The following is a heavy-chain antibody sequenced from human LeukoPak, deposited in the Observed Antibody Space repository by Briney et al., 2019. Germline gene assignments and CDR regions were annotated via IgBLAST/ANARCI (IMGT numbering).Heavy chain of an antibody. V-gene: IGHV3-30-3*01. J-gene: IGHJ3*02. CDR1: GRTFSSYA. D-gene: IGHD1-1*01. CDR2: ISNGGTNN. Sequence: GGSLRLSCVAPGRTFSSYAMHWVRQAPGKGLEWVAVISNGGTNNYYADSVKGRFTISRDNSKNTLYLQMNSLRAEDTAVYYCARGVYNDAFDIWGQGTTVAVSS. CDR3: ARGVYNDAFDI.